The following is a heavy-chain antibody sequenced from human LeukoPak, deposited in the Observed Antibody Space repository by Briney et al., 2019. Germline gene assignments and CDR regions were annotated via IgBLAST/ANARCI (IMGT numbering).Heavy chain of an antibody. Sequence: GASVKVSCKVSGYTLTELSMHWVRQAPGKGLEWMGGFDPEDGETIYAQKFQGRVTMTEDTSTDTAYMELSSLRSEDTAVYYCATAWSDWNYPLLWGLERRSDWFDPWGQGTLVTVSS. J-gene: IGHJ5*02. CDR1: GYTLTELS. V-gene: IGHV1-24*01. D-gene: IGHD1-7*01. CDR3: ATAWSDWNYPLLWGLERRSDWFDP. CDR2: FDPEDGET.